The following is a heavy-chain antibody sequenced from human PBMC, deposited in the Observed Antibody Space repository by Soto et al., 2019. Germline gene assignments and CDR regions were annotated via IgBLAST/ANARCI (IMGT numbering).Heavy chain of an antibody. Sequence: TGGSLRLSCAAPGFTISTYAMSWVRQAPGKALEWVSGIKSSGDSTWYSDSVKGRFTISRDNSKNTLYLQMNSVRAEDTAVYYCANDYGGTSPLFAYWGQGTLVTVSS. CDR3: ANDYGGTSPLFAY. CDR1: GFTISTYA. D-gene: IGHD4-17*01. V-gene: IGHV3-23*01. J-gene: IGHJ4*02. CDR2: IKSSGDST.